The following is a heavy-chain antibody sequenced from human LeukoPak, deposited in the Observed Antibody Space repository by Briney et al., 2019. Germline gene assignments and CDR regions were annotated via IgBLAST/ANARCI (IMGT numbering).Heavy chain of an antibody. V-gene: IGHV3-13*01. CDR3: ARGVSYYYDNSGHPGWYFDL. CDR1: GFTFNYYD. J-gene: IGHJ2*01. Sequence: GGSLRLSCAVSGFTFNYYDMHWVRQAPGKRLEWVSAIRTTGDTHYPDSVKGRFAMSREDAKNSVHLQMNTLRAGDTAVYYCARGVSYYYDNSGHPGWYFDLWGRGTLVTVSS. D-gene: IGHD3-22*01. CDR2: IRTTGDT.